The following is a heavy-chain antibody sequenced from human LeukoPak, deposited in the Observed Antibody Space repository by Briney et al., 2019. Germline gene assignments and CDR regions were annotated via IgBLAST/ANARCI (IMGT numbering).Heavy chain of an antibody. CDR2: INWNGGST. V-gene: IGHV3-20*04. CDR3: ARVMTTVTAYYYYYMDV. Sequence: PGGSLRLSCAASGFTFDDYGMSWVRQAPGKGLVWVSGINWNGGSTGYADSVKGRLTISRDNAKNSLYLQMNSLRAEDTALYYCARVMTTVTAYYYYYMDVWGKGTTVTVSS. J-gene: IGHJ6*03. CDR1: GFTFDDYG. D-gene: IGHD4-17*01.